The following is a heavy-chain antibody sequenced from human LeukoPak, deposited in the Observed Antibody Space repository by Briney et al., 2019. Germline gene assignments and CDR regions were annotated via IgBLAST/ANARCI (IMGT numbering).Heavy chain of an antibody. D-gene: IGHD3-10*01. J-gene: IGHJ4*02. Sequence: SETLSLTCTVSGYSFSSGGYYWSWIRQLPGKGLEWIGHMSYTDTTYSNPSLKGRVTISVDTSKNQFSLNLSSVTAADTAVYYCARGVVVRGLTDYFDYWGQGTLVTVSS. CDR1: GYSFSSGGYY. V-gene: IGHV4-31*03. CDR3: ARGVVVRGLTDYFDY. CDR2: MSYTDTT.